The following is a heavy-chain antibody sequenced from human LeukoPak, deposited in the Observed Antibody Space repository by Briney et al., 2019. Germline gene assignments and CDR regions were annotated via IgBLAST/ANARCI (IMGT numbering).Heavy chain of an antibody. V-gene: IGHV4-39*01. CDR3: ARHRWRGPAAPFDY. J-gene: IGHJ4*02. CDR1: GGSISSSSYY. Sequence: SETLSLTCTVSGGSISSSSYYWGWIRQPPGKGLEWIGSVYYSGSTYYNPSLKSRVTISVDTSKNQFSLKLSSVTAADTAVYYCARHRWRGPAAPFDYWGQGTLVTVSS. CDR2: VYYSGST. D-gene: IGHD2-2*01.